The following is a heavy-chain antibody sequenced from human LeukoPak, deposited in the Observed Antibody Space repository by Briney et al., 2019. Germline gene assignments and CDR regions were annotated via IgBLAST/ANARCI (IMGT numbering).Heavy chain of an antibody. CDR2: ISHSAHGI. Sequence: GGSLRLSCTASGFTFSDYAMNWIRQAPGKGLEWVSTISHSAHGIFYTDSVKGRFTISRDNSNNTVYLQMNSLRAEDTALYYCAREEERFATWGYFKYWGQGALVTVSS. D-gene: IGHD3-10*01. CDR1: GFTFSDYA. V-gene: IGHV3-23*01. J-gene: IGHJ4*02. CDR3: AREEERFATWGYFKY.